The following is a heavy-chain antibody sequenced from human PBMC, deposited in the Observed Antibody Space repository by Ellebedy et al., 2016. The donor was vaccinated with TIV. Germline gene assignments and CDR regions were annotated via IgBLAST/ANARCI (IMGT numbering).Heavy chain of an antibody. CDR1: GFTFSSYG. D-gene: IGHD3-10*01. J-gene: IGHJ5*02. Sequence: PGGSLRPSCAAPGFTFSSYGMSWVRQAPGRGLEWVSTISCSGGGTHYADSGNGRFTISRDNSKNTVFLQMNSLTAGDTAVYFCAKERGGVRGIILTSWGQGTLVTVSS. V-gene: IGHV3-23*01. CDR2: ISCSGGGT. CDR3: AKERGGVRGIILTS.